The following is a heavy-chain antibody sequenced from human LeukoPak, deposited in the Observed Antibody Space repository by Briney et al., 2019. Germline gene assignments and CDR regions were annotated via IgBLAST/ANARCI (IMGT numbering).Heavy chain of an antibody. CDR3: AREPRTPYDSSGYGNWFDP. J-gene: IGHJ5*02. Sequence: GASVKVSCKASGYTFTGYYMHWVRQAPGQGLEWMGGIIPIFGTANYAQKFQGRVTITADKSTSTAYMELSSLRSEDTAVYYCAREPRTPYDSSGYGNWFDPWGQGTLVTVSS. V-gene: IGHV1-69*06. CDR1: GYTFTGYY. D-gene: IGHD3-22*01. CDR2: IIPIFGTA.